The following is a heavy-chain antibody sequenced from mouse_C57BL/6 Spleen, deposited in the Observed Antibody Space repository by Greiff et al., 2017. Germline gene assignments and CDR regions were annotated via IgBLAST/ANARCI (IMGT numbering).Heavy chain of an antibody. Sequence: DVKLQESGGGLVQPGGSMKLSCAASGFTFSDAWMAWVRQSPEKGLEWVAEIRNKANNHATYYAESVKGRFTISRDDSKSSVYLQMNSLRAEDTGIYYCTSANWDVGFAYWGQGTLVTVSA. D-gene: IGHD4-1*01. CDR1: GFTFSDAW. CDR2: IRNKANNHAT. CDR3: TSANWDVGFAY. J-gene: IGHJ3*01. V-gene: IGHV6-6*01.